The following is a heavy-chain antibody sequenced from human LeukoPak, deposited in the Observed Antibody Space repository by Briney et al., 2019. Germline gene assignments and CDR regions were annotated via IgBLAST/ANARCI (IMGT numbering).Heavy chain of an antibody. D-gene: IGHD3-16*01. V-gene: IGHV3-23*01. CDR3: ANESESRGGGYYFDH. Sequence: GSLRLSCAVSGFTFSNYAMSWVRQAPGKGLEWVSAISTSGGMTYSADSVKGRFTISRDNSKNTRYLQMNSLRAEDTAIYYCANESESRGGGYYFDHWGQGTLVTVSS. J-gene: IGHJ4*02. CDR2: ISTSGGMT. CDR1: GFTFSNYA.